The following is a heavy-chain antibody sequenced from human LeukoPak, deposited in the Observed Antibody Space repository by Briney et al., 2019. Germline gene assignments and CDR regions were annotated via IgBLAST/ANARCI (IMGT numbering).Heavy chain of an antibody. Sequence: SETLSLTCTVSGGSISSSSYYWGWIRQPPGKGLEWIGEINHSGSTNYNPSLKSRVTISVDTSKNQFSLRLSSVTAADTAVYYCARRRFGGNYYGSGSYYPFDYWGQGTLVTVSS. CDR3: ARRRFGGNYYGSGSYYPFDY. D-gene: IGHD3-10*01. V-gene: IGHV4-39*07. J-gene: IGHJ4*02. CDR2: INHSGST. CDR1: GGSISSSSYY.